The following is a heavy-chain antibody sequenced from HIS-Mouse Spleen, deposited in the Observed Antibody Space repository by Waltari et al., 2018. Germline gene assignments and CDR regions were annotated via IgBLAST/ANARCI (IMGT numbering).Heavy chain of an antibody. J-gene: IGHJ2*01. D-gene: IGHD6-13*01. CDR2: IYYSGST. CDR1: GGSISSSSYY. V-gene: IGHV4-39*07. Sequence: QLQLQESGPGLVKPSETLSLTCTAYGGSISSSSYYWGWIRQPPGKGLEWIGSIYYSGSTYYNPSLKSRVTISVDTSKNQFSLKLSSVTAADTAVYYCAREIPYSSSWYDWYFDLWGRGTLVTVSS. CDR3: AREIPYSSSWYDWYFDL.